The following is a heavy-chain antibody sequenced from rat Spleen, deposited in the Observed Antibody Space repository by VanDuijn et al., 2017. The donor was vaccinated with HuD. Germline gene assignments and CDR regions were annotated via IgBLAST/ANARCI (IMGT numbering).Heavy chain of an antibody. CDR3: ARDLPFDY. V-gene: IGHV5-22*01. CDR1: GFTFSDYY. CDR2: ISYEGSST. Sequence: EVQLVESGGGLVQPGRSLKLSCAASGFTFSDYYMAWVRQAPKKGLEWVASISYEGSSTYYGDSVKGRFTISRDNAKSTLYLQMNSLRSEDTATYYCARDLPFDYWGQGVMVTVSS. D-gene: IGHD2-1*01. J-gene: IGHJ2*01.